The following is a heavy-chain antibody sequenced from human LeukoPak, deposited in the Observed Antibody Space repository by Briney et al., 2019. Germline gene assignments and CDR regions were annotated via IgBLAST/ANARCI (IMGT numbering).Heavy chain of an antibody. Sequence: GGSLRLFCAASGFTFSSYWMHWVRQAPGKWLESVLRIKVDGTSTTYADSVKGRFTISRDNAKNTLYLQMNSLRAEDTAVYYCASDIVVVVAARDYYYGMDVWGQGTTVTVSS. CDR3: ASDIVVVVAARDYYYGMDV. D-gene: IGHD2-15*01. J-gene: IGHJ6*02. CDR1: GFTFSSYW. V-gene: IGHV3-74*01. CDR2: IKVDGTST.